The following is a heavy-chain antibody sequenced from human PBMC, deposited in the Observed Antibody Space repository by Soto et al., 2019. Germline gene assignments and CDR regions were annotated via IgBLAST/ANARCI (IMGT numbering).Heavy chain of an antibody. D-gene: IGHD3-16*02. CDR1: GFTFSSYS. CDR3: GREVGGSGWGDDYVWGSYRYRYYYGMDV. CDR2: ISSSSSTI. V-gene: IGHV3-48*02. J-gene: IGHJ6*02. Sequence: PGGSLRLSCAASGFTFSSYSMNWVRQAPGKGLEWVSYISSSSSTIYYADSVKGRFTISRDNAKNSLYLQMNSLRDEDTAVYYCGREVGGSGWGDDYVWGSYRYRYYYGMDVWGQGTTVTVSS.